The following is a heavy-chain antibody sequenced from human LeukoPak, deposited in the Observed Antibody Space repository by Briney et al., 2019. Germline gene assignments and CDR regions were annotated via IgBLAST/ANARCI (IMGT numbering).Heavy chain of an antibody. Sequence: GGPRKLSCEASGFTFRSYAMNWVPKAPGKGLDWVSSISSSSSYIYYADSVKGRFTISRDNAKNSLYLQMNSLRAEDTAVYYCARVSSGYDQTTDFDYWGQGTLVTVSS. CDR3: ARVSSGYDQTTDFDY. V-gene: IGHV3-21*01. CDR1: GFTFRSYA. CDR2: ISSSSSYI. J-gene: IGHJ4*02. D-gene: IGHD5-12*01.